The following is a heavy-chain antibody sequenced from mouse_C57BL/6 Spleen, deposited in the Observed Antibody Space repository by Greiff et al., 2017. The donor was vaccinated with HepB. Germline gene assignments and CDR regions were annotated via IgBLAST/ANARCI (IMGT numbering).Heavy chain of an antibody. J-gene: IGHJ2*01. CDR1: GYTFTSYW. CDR2: IHPNSGST. CDR3: ARNGGGWLRFDD. V-gene: IGHV1-64*01. D-gene: IGHD2-2*01. Sequence: QVQLQQPGAELVKPGASVKLSCKASGYTFTSYWMHWVKQRPGQGLEWIGMIHPNSGSTNYNEKFKSKATLTVDKSSSTAYMQLSSLTSEDSAVYYCARNGGGWLRFDDWGQGTTLTVSS.